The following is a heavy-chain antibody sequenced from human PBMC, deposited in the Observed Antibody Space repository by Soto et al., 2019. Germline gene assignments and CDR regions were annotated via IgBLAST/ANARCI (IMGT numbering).Heavy chain of an antibody. Sequence: GGSLRLSCAASGFTFSSYAMSWVRQAPGKGLEWVSAISGSGGSTYYADSVKGRFTISRDNSKNTLYLQMNSLRAEDTAVYYCAKAPMKDIVVVPAANLSYYYYGMDVWGQGTTVTVSS. CDR2: ISGSGGST. J-gene: IGHJ6*02. CDR1: GFTFSSYA. CDR3: AKAPMKDIVVVPAANLSYYYYGMDV. D-gene: IGHD2-2*01. V-gene: IGHV3-23*01.